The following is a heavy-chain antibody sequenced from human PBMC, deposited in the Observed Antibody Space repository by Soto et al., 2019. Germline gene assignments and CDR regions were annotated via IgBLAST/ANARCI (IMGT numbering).Heavy chain of an antibody. Sequence: SETLSLTCTVSGGSISSGGYYWSWIRQHPGKGLEWIGYIYYSGSTYYNPSLKSRVTISVDTSKNQFSLKLSSVTAADTAVYYCAANWNENWFDPWGQGALVTVSS. D-gene: IGHD1-1*01. CDR1: GGSISSGGYY. CDR2: IYYSGST. J-gene: IGHJ5*02. V-gene: IGHV4-31*03. CDR3: AANWNENWFDP.